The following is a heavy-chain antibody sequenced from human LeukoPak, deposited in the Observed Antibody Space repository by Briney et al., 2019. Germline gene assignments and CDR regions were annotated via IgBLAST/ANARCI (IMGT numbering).Heavy chain of an antibody. Sequence: GSLRLSCAASGFTFSLYWMNWVRRAPGKGLEWVANIKQDGSEKNYVDSVKGRFTISRDNAKNTLYLQMNSLRAEDTAVYYCVRDLGGRSGHWGQGTLVTVSS. J-gene: IGHJ4*02. D-gene: IGHD1-26*01. V-gene: IGHV3-7*01. CDR2: IKQDGSEK. CDR1: GFTFSLYW. CDR3: VRDLGGRSGH.